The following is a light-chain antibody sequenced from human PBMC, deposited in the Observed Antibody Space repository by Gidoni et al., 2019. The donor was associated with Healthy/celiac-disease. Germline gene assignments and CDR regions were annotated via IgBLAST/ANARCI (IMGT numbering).Light chain of an antibody. Sequence: IVLTQSPGTLSLSPGERATLSCRASQSVSSSYLAWYQQKPGQAPRLLIYGASSRATGIPDRFSGSGSGTDVTLTISRLEPEDFAVYYCQQYGSWITFGQGTRLEIK. J-gene: IGKJ5*01. CDR2: GAS. CDR1: QSVSSSY. CDR3: QQYGSWIT. V-gene: IGKV3-20*01.